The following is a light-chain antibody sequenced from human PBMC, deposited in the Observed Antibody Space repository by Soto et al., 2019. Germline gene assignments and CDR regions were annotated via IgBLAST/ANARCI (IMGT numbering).Light chain of an antibody. CDR1: QSVNSNY. CDR2: DAS. CDR3: HQYGSGPFT. Sequence: EVVLTQSPGTLSLSPGERATLSCRASQSVNSNYLAWYQHKPGQAPRLLFFDASTRATGVPDRFSGSGSGTDFTLTINRLEPEDFAVYHCHQYGSGPFTFGPGTKVDIK. V-gene: IGKV3-20*01. J-gene: IGKJ3*01.